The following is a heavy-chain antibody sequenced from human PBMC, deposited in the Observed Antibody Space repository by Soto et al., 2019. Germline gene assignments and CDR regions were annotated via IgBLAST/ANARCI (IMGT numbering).Heavy chain of an antibody. CDR3: ARVRALEIAVRPVDY. D-gene: IGHD6-13*01. CDR2: ISYDGNSN. V-gene: IGHV3-30-3*01. Sequence: GGSLRLSCAASGFTFSTYAMQWVRQAPGKGLEWLAVISYDGNSNYYADSVKGRFTISRDKSKNTLYLQMNSLRADDTAVYYCARVRALEIAVRPVDYWGQGTMVTVSS. CDR1: GFTFSTYA. J-gene: IGHJ4*02.